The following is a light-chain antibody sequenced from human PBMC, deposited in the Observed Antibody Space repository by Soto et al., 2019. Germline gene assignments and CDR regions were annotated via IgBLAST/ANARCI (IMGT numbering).Light chain of an antibody. CDR3: QQYGSSPRGT. J-gene: IGKJ2*01. CDR1: QSVSSSY. Sequence: ELVLTQSPGTLSLSPGERATLSCRASQSVSSSYLAWYQQKSGQAPRLLIYGASSRATGIPDRFSGSGSGIDVTLTISRLEPEDFGVYYCQQYGSSPRGTFGQGTKLEIK. CDR2: GAS. V-gene: IGKV3-20*01.